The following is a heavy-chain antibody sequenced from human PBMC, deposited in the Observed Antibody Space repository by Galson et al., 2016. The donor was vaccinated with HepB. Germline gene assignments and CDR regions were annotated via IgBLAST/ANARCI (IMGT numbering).Heavy chain of an antibody. CDR3: ARESYYGGNSLDQYYFDY. D-gene: IGHD4-23*01. CDR2: ISSSSSTL. J-gene: IGHJ4*02. Sequence: SLRLSCAVSGFTFSGYSMDWVRQAPGKGLEWVSYISSSSSTLYYADSVRGRFTISRDNAKNSLYLQMNSLRDEDTAVYYCARESYYGGNSLDQYYFDYWGQGTLVTVSS. V-gene: IGHV3-48*02. CDR1: GFTFSGYS.